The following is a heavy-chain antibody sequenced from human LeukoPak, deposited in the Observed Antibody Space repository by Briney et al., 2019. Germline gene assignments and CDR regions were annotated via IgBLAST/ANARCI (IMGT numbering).Heavy chain of an antibody. D-gene: IGHD3-10*01. CDR2: ISSSGSTI. J-gene: IGHJ3*02. Sequence: GGPLRLSCAASGFTFSDYYMSWIRQAPGKGLEWVSYISSSGSTIYYADSVKGRFTISRDNAKNSLYLQMNSLRAEDTAVYYCARELRITNAFDIWGQGTMVTVSS. CDR3: ARELRITNAFDI. CDR1: GFTFSDYY. V-gene: IGHV3-11*04.